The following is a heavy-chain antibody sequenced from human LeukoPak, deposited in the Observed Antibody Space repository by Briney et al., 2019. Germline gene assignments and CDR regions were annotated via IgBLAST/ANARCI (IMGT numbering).Heavy chain of an antibody. J-gene: IGHJ4*02. CDR2: IKQDGSEK. Sequence: GGSLRLSCAASGFTFSSYWMSWVRQAPGKGLEWVANIKQDGSEKYYVDSVKGRFTISRDNSKNTLYLQMNSLRAEDTAVYYCARDHGGSGWFGYFDYWGQGTLVTVSS. D-gene: IGHD6-19*01. CDR3: ARDHGGSGWFGYFDY. CDR1: GFTFSSYW. V-gene: IGHV3-7*01.